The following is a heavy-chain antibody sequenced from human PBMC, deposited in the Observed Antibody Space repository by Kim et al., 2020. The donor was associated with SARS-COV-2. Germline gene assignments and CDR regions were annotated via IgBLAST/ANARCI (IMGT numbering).Heavy chain of an antibody. J-gene: IGHJ4*02. Sequence: GGSLRLSCAASGFTFSSYSMNWVRQAPGKGLEWVSSISSSSSYIYYADSVKGRFTISRDNAKNSLYLQMNSLRAEDTAVYYCARDEEYQLLLGRCLDYWGQGTLVTVSS. CDR2: ISSSSSYI. CDR1: GFTFSSYS. D-gene: IGHD2-2*01. V-gene: IGHV3-21*01. CDR3: ARDEEYQLLLGRCLDY.